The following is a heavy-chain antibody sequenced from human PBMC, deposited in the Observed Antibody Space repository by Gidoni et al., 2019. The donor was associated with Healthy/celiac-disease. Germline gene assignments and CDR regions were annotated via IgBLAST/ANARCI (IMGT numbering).Heavy chain of an antibody. Sequence: QLQLQESGPGLVKPSETLSLTCTVSGGSISSSSYYWGWIRQPPGKGLECIGSIYYSGSTYYNPSLKSRVTISVDTSKNQFSLKLSSVTAADTAVYYCAIPNDILTGLYYGMDVWGQGTTVTVSS. J-gene: IGHJ6*02. CDR3: AIPNDILTGLYYGMDV. CDR2: IYYSGST. D-gene: IGHD3-9*01. V-gene: IGHV4-39*01. CDR1: GGSISSSSYY.